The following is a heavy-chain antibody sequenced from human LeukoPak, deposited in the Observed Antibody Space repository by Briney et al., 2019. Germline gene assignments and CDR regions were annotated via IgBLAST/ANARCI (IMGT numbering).Heavy chain of an antibody. V-gene: IGHV4-39*01. D-gene: IGHD3/OR15-3a*01. CDR1: GGSISSSSYY. CDR2: IYYSGST. Sequence: SETLSLTCTVSGGSISSSSYYWGWIRQPPGKGLEWIGSIYYSGSTYYNPSLKSRVTISVDTSKNQFSLNLSSVTAADTAVYYCARLDWSNWCFALWGRGTLVIVSS. J-gene: IGHJ2*01. CDR3: ARLDWSNWCFAL.